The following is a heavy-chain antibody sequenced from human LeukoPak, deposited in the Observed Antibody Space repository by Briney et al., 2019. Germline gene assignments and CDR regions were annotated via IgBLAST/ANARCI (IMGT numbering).Heavy chain of an antibody. CDR1: GGSISGYH. J-gene: IGHJ5*02. CDR3: ARGVINRFDP. V-gene: IGHV4-4*07. CDR2: IYASGST. D-gene: IGHD3-10*01. Sequence: SETLSLTCTVSGGSISGYHWSWIRQPAGKGLEWTGRIYASGSTNYNPSLKSRVTMSVDTSKNQFSLKLRSVTAADTAVYYCARGVINRFDPWGQGTLVTVSS.